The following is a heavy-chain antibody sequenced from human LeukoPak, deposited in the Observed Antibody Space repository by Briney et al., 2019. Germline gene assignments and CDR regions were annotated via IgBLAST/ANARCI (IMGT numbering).Heavy chain of an antibody. V-gene: IGHV3-30*18. CDR1: GFTFSSYA. CDR2: ISYDGSNK. J-gene: IGHJ6*02. CDR3: AKDGPLLNCGGDCGGMDV. Sequence: GGSLRLSCAASGFTFSSYAMSWVRQAPGKGLEWVAVISYDGSNKYYADSVKGRFTISRDNSKNTLYLQMNSLRAEDTAVYYCAKDGPLLNCGGDCGGMDVWGQGTTVTVSS. D-gene: IGHD2-21*02.